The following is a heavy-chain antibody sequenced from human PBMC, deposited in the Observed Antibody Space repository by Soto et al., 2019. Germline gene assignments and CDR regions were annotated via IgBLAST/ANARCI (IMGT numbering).Heavy chain of an antibody. V-gene: IGHV3-48*01. CDR1: GFTFRNYG. CDR3: ARRGYYAISAFDI. CDR2: IGIGSSTK. Sequence: GGSLRLSCAASGFTFRNYGMNWVRQAPGKGLEWVSYIGIGSSTKYYADSVKGRFTISRDNAKNSLYLQMNSLRAEDTAVYYCARRGYYAISAFDIWGQGTMVTVSS. J-gene: IGHJ3*02. D-gene: IGHD2-8*01.